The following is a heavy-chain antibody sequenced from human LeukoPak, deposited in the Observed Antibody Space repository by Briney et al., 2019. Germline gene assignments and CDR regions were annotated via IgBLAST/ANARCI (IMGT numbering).Heavy chain of an antibody. J-gene: IGHJ4*02. Sequence: SETLSLTCTVSGGSISSSRYYWSWIRQPPGKGLEWIGEINHSGSTNYNPSLKSRVTISVDTSKNQFSLKLSSVTAADTAVYYCARVRSSGWYGLTYFDYWGQGTLVTVSS. CDR1: GGSISSSRYY. CDR2: INHSGST. D-gene: IGHD6-19*01. V-gene: IGHV4-39*07. CDR3: ARVRSSGWYGLTYFDY.